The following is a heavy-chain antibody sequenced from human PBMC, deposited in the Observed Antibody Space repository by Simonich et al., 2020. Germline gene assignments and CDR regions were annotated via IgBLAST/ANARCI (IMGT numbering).Heavy chain of an antibody. Sequence: QLQLQESGPGLVKPSETLSLSCTVSGGSISSSSYYSGWIRQPPGKGLDGIGSIYYSGRTYYTPSRKLRVTISVDTSKIQFSLKLSSVTAADTAVYYCARWAYSSSYFDYWGQGTLVTVSS. CDR2: IYYSGRT. J-gene: IGHJ4*02. CDR1: GGSISSSSYY. V-gene: IGHV4-39*01. CDR3: ARWAYSSSYFDY. D-gene: IGHD6-6*01.